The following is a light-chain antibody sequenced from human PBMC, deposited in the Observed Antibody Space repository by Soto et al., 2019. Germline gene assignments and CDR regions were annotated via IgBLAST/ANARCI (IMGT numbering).Light chain of an antibody. CDR1: QSVSSH. CDR2: DAS. CDR3: QQRSNWPPEFT. J-gene: IGKJ3*01. Sequence: EIVLTQSPATPSLSLGERATLSCRASQSVSSHLTWYQQKPGQAPRLLIYDASNRATGIPDRFSGSGSGTDFTLTISSLEPEDFAVYYCQQRSNWPPEFTFGPGTKVDIK. V-gene: IGKV3-11*01.